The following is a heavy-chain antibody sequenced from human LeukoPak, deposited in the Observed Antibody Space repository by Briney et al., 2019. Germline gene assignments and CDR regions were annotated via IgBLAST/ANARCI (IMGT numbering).Heavy chain of an antibody. CDR1: GDSISSYY. CDR2: IYTSGGT. D-gene: IGHD6-6*01. J-gene: IGHJ4*02. CDR3: ARLTRLSTSPDRYYLDY. V-gene: IGHV4-4*09. Sequence: SETLSLTCTVSGDSISSYYWSWIRQPPEKGLEWIGYIYTSGGTNYIPSLKGRVTISIDTSKNQFSLKLSSVTAADSAVYYCARLTRLSTSPDRYYLDYWGQGALVTVSS.